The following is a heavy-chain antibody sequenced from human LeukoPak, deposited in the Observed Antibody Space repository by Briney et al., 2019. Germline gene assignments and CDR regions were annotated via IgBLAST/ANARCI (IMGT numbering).Heavy chain of an antibody. CDR1: GYSFTSYW. D-gene: IGHD3-3*01. CDR2: IYPGDSDT. Sequence: GESLKISSNGSGYSFTSYWIDWVRQTPGKGLEWMGIIYPGDSDTRYSPSFEGQVTISADKSINTAYLQWSSLKPSDTALYYCARGNDFLSTWGQGTLVTVSS. J-gene: IGHJ5*02. V-gene: IGHV5-51*01. CDR3: ARGNDFLST.